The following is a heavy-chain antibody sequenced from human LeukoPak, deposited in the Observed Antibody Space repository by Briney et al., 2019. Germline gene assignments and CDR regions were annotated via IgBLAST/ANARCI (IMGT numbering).Heavy chain of an antibody. J-gene: IGHJ4*02. Sequence: PGGSLRLSCAASGFTFSNYAMSWVRQAPGKGLEWVSAISGSGDSTYYADSLKGRFTISRDNSKNTLSLQMNSLRAEDTAVYYCAREHPHFGELWNDYWGQGTPVTVSS. CDR2: ISGSGDST. CDR3: AREHPHFGELWNDY. D-gene: IGHD3-10*01. CDR1: GFTFSNYA. V-gene: IGHV3-23*01.